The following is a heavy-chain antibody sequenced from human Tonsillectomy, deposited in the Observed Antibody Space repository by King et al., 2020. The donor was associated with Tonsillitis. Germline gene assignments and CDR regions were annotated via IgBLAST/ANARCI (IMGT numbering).Heavy chain of an antibody. CDR1: GGSISTSSYY. D-gene: IGHD2-8*01. CDR2: IYYTGST. V-gene: IGHV4-39*01. CDR3: ARQWGFCTNGVCFLYYFDY. Sequence: QLQESGPGLVKPSETLSLTCAVSGGSISTSSYYWGWIRQSPGKGLEGIGSIYYTGSTYYSPSLRSRVTIPVDTSKNQFSLRLSSVTAADTAVYYCARQWGFCTNGVCFLYYFDYWGQGALVTVSS. J-gene: IGHJ4*02.